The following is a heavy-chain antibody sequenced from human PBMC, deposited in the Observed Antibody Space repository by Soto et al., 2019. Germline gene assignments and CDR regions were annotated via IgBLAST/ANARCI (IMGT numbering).Heavy chain of an antibody. J-gene: IGHJ4*02. V-gene: IGHV3-21*01. Sequence: GGSLRLSCAASHFTFSSYGMNWVRQAPGKGLEWVSSITSSSYIYYADSVRGRFTISRDNANNSLYLQMDSLRAEDTAVYYCTRGPPGYWGQGTQVTVSS. CDR3: TRGPPGY. CDR1: HFTFSSYG. CDR2: ITSSSYI.